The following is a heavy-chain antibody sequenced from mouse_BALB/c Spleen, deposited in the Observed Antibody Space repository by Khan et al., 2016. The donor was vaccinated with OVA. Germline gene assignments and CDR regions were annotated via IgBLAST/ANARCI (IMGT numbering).Heavy chain of an antibody. CDR2: IRYDGNS. V-gene: IGHV3-6*02. J-gene: IGHJ3*01. CDR1: GYSITSGYF. D-gene: IGHD3-1*01. CDR3: ARGGSSGPAWFAY. Sequence: EVQLQESGPGLVKPSQSLSLTCSVTGYSITSGYFWNWIRQFPGNNLEWMGYIRYDGNSNYNPSLKNRISITRDKSKNHFFLKLNSVTPEDIATYYCARGGSSGPAWFAYWGQGTLVTVSA.